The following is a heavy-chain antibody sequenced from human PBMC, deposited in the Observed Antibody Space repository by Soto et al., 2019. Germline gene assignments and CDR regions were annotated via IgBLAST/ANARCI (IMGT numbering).Heavy chain of an antibody. CDR1: GGSISSSSYY. J-gene: IGHJ4*02. Sequence: SETLSLTCTVSGGSISSSSYYWGWIRQPPGKGLEWIGSIYYSGSTYYNPSLKSRVTISVDTSKNQFSLKLSSVTAADTAVYYCERQPADSYFSYWGQGTLVTVPS. V-gene: IGHV4-39*01. D-gene: IGHD5-18*01. CDR3: ERQPADSYFSY. CDR2: IYYSGST.